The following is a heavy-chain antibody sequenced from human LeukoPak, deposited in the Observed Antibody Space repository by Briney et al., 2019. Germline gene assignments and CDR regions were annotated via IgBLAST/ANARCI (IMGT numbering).Heavy chain of an antibody. Sequence: PGGSLRLSCAASGFTFSSYWMSWVRQAPGKGLEWVANIKQDGSEKYYVDSVKGRFTISRDNAKNSLYLQMNSLRAEDTAVYYCARVGPYDFWSGGANYYFDYWGQGTLVTVSS. CDR2: IKQDGSEK. V-gene: IGHV3-7*01. CDR1: GFTFSSYW. CDR3: ARVGPYDFWSGGANYYFDY. D-gene: IGHD3-3*01. J-gene: IGHJ4*02.